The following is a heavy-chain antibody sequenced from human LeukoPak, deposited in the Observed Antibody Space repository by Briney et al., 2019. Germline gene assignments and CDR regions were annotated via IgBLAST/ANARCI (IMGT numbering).Heavy chain of an antibody. CDR2: IYYSGST. J-gene: IGHJ4*02. CDR1: GGSISSYY. Sequence: SETLSLTCTVSGGSISSYYWSWIRQPPGKGLEWIGYIYYSGSTNYNPSLKSRVTISVDTSKNQFSLKLSSVTAAATAVYYCARGRDGYNWAFDSWGQGTLVTVSS. V-gene: IGHV4-59*01. D-gene: IGHD5-24*01. CDR3: ARGRDGYNWAFDS.